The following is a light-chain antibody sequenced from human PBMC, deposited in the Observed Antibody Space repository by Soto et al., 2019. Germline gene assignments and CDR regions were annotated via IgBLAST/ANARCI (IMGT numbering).Light chain of an antibody. J-gene: IGKJ1*01. CDR3: QQYYSTPPT. V-gene: IGKV4-1*01. CDR2: WAS. CDR1: QSILYSSNNNNY. Sequence: DIVMTQSPDSLAVSLGERATINCKSSQSILYSSNNNNYLAWYQQRPGQPPNLLIYWASTRESGVPDRFSGSGSGTDFTLTISSLQAEDVAVYYCQQYYSTPPTFGQGTKVDI.